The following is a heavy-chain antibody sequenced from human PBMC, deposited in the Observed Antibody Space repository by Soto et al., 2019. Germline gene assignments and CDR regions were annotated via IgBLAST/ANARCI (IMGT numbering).Heavy chain of an antibody. D-gene: IGHD3-10*01. CDR2: INHSGST. CDR1: GGSFSGYY. J-gene: IGHJ4*02. Sequence: QVQLQQWGAGLLKPSETLSLTCAVYGGSFSGYYWSWIRQPPGKGLEWIGEINHSGSTNYNPSLKSRLTISVDTSKTQFELKLSSVTAADTAVYYCARSSVREGSGSNKSPIDYWGQGTLVTDSS. CDR3: ARSSVREGSGSNKSPIDY. V-gene: IGHV4-34*01.